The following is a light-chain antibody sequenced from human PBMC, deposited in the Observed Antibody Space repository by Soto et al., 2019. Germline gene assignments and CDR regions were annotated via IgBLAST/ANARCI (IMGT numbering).Light chain of an antibody. J-gene: IGLJ2*01. V-gene: IGLV1-51*02. CDR3: AAWDKSVNGGV. CDR1: SSNIGSDY. Sequence: QSVLTQPPSVSAAAGQTVTISCSGSSSNIGSDYVSWYQQLPGAAPKLLIYENNKRPSGIPDRFSGSKSGTSATLGITGLQTGDEADYYCAAWDKSVNGGVFGGGTKLTAL. CDR2: ENN.